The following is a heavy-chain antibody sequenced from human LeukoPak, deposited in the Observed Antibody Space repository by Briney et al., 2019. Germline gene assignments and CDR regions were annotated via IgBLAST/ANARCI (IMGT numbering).Heavy chain of an antibody. J-gene: IGHJ6*02. CDR3: ARGYTVTTYGMDV. CDR2: ISAYNGNT. D-gene: IGHD4-17*01. Sequence: RASVKVSCKASGGTFSSYAISWVRQAPGQGLEWMGWISAYNGNTNYAQKLQGRVTMTTDTSTSTAYMELRSLRSDDTAVYYCARGYTVTTYGMDVWGQGTTVTVSS. CDR1: GGTFSSYA. V-gene: IGHV1-18*01.